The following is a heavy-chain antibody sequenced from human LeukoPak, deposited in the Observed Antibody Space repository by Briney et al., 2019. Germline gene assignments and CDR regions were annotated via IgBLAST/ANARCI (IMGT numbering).Heavy chain of an antibody. V-gene: IGHV4-59*01. D-gene: IGHD6-13*01. J-gene: IGHJ5*02. CDR2: IYYSGST. CDR1: GGSISSYY. Sequence: PSETLSLTCTVSGGSISSYYWSWIRQPPGKGLEWIGYIYYSGSTNYNPSLKSRVTTSVDTSKNQFSLKLSSVTAADTAVYYCACHSSSWYQGWFDPWGQGTLVTVSS. CDR3: ACHSSSWYQGWFDP.